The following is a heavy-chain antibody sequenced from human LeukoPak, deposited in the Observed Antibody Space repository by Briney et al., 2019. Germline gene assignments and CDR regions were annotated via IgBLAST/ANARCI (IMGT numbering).Heavy chain of an antibody. V-gene: IGHV1-2*02. CDR3: ARGVVAATFYYYMDV. CDR1: GYTFTGYY. J-gene: IGHJ6*03. CDR2: INPSGGGT. D-gene: IGHD2-15*01. Sequence: ASVKVSCKPSGYTFTGYYIHWVRQAPGQGLEWMGWINPSGGGTNYPQKFQGRVTMTRDTSLSTAYMELSGLRSDDTAVYYCARGVVAATFYYYMDVWGKGTTVTVSS.